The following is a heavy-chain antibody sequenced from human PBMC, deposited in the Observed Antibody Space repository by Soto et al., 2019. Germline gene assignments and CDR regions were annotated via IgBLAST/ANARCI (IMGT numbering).Heavy chain of an antibody. Sequence: EVQLLESGGGLRQPGGSLRLSCVASGYNFNKYAVSWVRQAPGKGLEWVSAIGTSGDNTYSTDSVKGRFTISRDNSKNMLYLQMDSLTAEDTAVYYCARRAYYFDDTGSHAFDIWGQGTRVTVSS. V-gene: IGHV3-23*01. D-gene: IGHD3-22*01. CDR3: ARRAYYFDDTGSHAFDI. CDR2: IGTSGDNT. J-gene: IGHJ3*02. CDR1: GYNFNKYA.